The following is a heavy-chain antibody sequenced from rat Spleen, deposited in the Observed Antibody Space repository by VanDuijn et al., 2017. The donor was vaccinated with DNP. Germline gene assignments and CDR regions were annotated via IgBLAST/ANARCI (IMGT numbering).Heavy chain of an antibody. J-gene: IGHJ4*01. CDR3: ARLWSSGAMDV. V-gene: IGHV5-31*01. CDR2: ITGSGDTT. Sequence: EVKLVESGGGLVQPGRSLKLSCAASGFTLNNYWLTWVRQVPGKGLEWVASITGSGDTTNYLDSVMGRFTITRDNAKNTLYLQMNSLRSEETATYYCARLWSSGAMDVWGQGTSVTVSS. D-gene: IGHD1-3*01. CDR1: GFTLNNYW.